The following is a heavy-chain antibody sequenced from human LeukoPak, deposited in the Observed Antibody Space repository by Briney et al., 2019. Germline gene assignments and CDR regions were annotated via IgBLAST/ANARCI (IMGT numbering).Heavy chain of an antibody. D-gene: IGHD6-13*01. J-gene: IGHJ4*02. V-gene: IGHV4-4*02. CDR1: GGSISSSNW. CDR3: ARDPSYLRYSSSWYFDY. Sequence: SETLSLTCAVSGGSISSSNWWSWVRQPPGKGLEWIGEIYHSGSTNHNPSLKSRVTISVDKSKNQFSLKLSSVTAADTAVYYCARDPSYLRYSSSWYFDYWGQGTLVTVSS. CDR2: IYHSGST.